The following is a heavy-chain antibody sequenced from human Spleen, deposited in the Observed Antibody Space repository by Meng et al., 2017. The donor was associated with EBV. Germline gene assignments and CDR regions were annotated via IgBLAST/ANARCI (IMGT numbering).Heavy chain of an antibody. V-gene: IGHV4-61*03. D-gene: IGHD3-10*01. CDR1: GASVSSGNYY. CDR3: ARQGITMVRGVMNNWFDP. J-gene: IGHJ5*02. CDR2: LYYSGGI. Sequence: QVQLQESGPGLVKPSETLSLTCTVSGASVSSGNYYWTWIRQPPGKGLEWIGHLYYSGGINYNPSLRSRVTISVDTSKNHFSLKASDTAMYYCARQGITMVRGVMNNWFDPWGQGTLVTVSS.